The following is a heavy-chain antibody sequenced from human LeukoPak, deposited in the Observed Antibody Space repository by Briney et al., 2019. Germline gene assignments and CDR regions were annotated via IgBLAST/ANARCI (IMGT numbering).Heavy chain of an antibody. J-gene: IGHJ4*02. Sequence: GGSLRLSCAASGFTFSSYAMSWVRQAPGKGLEWVSAISGSGGSTYYADSVKGRFTISRDNSKNTLYLQMNSPRAEDTAVYYCAKGNTMIVVVSDYWGQGTLVTVSS. CDR2: ISGSGGST. CDR3: AKGNTMIVVVSDY. CDR1: GFTFSSYA. D-gene: IGHD3-22*01. V-gene: IGHV3-23*01.